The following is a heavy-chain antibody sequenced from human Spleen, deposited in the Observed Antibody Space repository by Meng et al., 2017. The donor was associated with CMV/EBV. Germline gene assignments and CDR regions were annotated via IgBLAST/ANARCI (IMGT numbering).Heavy chain of an antibody. D-gene: IGHD6-19*01. J-gene: IGHJ2*01. CDR2: IYYSERT. V-gene: IGHV4-61*01. CDR1: DSVSSDSHY. Sequence: DSVSSDSHYWSWIRQPPGKGLEWIGYIYYSERTNYSPSLKSRVTMSVDTSNNQFSLKLSSVTAADTAVYYCARAVSSGWFTYWYFDLWGRGTLVTVSS. CDR3: ARAVSSGWFTYWYFDL.